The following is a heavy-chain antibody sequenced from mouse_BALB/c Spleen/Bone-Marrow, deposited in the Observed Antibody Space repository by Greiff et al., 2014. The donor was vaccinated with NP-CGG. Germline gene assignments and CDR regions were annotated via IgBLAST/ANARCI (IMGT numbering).Heavy chain of an antibody. Sequence: EVQLQESGPELMKPGASVKISCKASGYSFTSYYMHWVKQSHGKSLEWIGDIDPFNGGTSYNQKFKGKATLTVDKSSSTAYMHLSSLTSEDSAVYYCAPLSRYFGVWGAGTTVTVSS. D-gene: IGHD6-2*01. CDR2: IDPFNGGT. CDR1: GYSFTSYY. V-gene: IGHV1S135*01. J-gene: IGHJ1*01. CDR3: APLSRYFGV.